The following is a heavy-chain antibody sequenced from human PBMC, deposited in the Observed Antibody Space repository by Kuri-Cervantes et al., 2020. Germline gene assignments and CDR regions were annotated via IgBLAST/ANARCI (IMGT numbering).Heavy chain of an antibody. J-gene: IGHJ4*02. V-gene: IGHV1-2*04. D-gene: IGHD2-2*01. CDR2: INPNSGGT. CDR1: GYTFTGYY. Sequence: ASVKVSCKASGYTFTGYYMHWVRQAPGQGLEWMGWINPNSGGTNYAQKFQGWVTMTTDTSTSTAYMELRSLRSDDTAVYYCAGIGYCSSTSCYDYWGQGTLVTVSS. CDR3: AGIGYCSSTSCYDY.